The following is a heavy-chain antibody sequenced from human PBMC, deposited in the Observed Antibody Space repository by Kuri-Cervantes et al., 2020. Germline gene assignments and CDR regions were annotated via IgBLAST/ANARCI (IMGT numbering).Heavy chain of an antibody. CDR3: ARDHRKSGSYYYYGMDV. D-gene: IGHD1-26*01. J-gene: IGHJ6*02. Sequence: GGSLRLSCAASGFTFSNYVMHWVRQAPGKGLEWVAVVSHDGNYENKADSVKGRFTISRDNSKNTLYLQMNSLRAEDTAVYYCARDHRKSGSYYYYGMDVWGQGTTVTVSS. CDR1: GFTFSNYV. V-gene: IGHV3-30*07. CDR2: VSHDGNYE.